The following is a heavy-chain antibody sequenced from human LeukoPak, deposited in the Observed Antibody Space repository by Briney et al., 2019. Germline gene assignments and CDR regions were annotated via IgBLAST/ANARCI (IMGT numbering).Heavy chain of an antibody. CDR2: IIPIFGTA. D-gene: IGHD6-19*01. CDR1: GGTFSSYA. V-gene: IGHV1-69*05. CDR3: ARDFYSSGWSYFDY. J-gene: IGHJ4*02. Sequence: GASVKVSCKASGGTFSSYAISWVRQAPGQGLEWMGGIIPIFGTANYAQKFQGRVTMTRDMSTSTVYMELSSLRSEDTAVYYCARDFYSSGWSYFDYWGQGTLVTVSS.